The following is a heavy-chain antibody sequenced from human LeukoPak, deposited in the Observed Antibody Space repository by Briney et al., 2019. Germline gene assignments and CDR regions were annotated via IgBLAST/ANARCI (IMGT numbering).Heavy chain of an antibody. Sequence: PSETLSLTCTVSGGSISSSSYYWGWIRQPPGKGLEWIGSIYYSGSTNYNPSLKSRVTISVDTSKNQFSLKLSSVTAADTAVYYCARAVVGATSWFDPWGQGTLVTVSS. D-gene: IGHD1-26*01. CDR1: GGSISSSSYY. CDR3: ARAVVGATSWFDP. V-gene: IGHV4-39*07. J-gene: IGHJ5*02. CDR2: IYYSGST.